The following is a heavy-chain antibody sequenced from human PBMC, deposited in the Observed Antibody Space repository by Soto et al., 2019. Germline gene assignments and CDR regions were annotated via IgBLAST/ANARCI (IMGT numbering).Heavy chain of an antibody. CDR1: GGTFSSYA. D-gene: IGHD3-22*01. Sequence: QVQLVQSGAEVKKPGSSVKVSCKASGGTFSSYAISWVRQAPGQGLEWMGGISPIFGTANYAQKFQGRVTITADESTSTAYMELSSLRSEDTAVYYCARSPHTYRRVVITYATAMGYWGQGTLVTVSS. V-gene: IGHV1-69*01. CDR2: ISPIFGTA. J-gene: IGHJ4*02. CDR3: ARSPHTYRRVVITYATAMGY.